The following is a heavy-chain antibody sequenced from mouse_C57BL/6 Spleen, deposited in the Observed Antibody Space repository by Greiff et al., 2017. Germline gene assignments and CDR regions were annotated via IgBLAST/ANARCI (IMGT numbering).Heavy chain of an antibody. V-gene: IGHV1-81*01. CDR2: IYPRSGNT. CDR1: GYTFTSYG. Sequence: VKLVESGAELARPGASVKLSCKASGYTFTSYGISWVKQRTGQGLEWIGEIYPRSGNTYYNEKFKGKATLTADKSSSTAYMELRSLTSEDSAVYFCARDSTSYAMDYWGQGTSVTVSS. J-gene: IGHJ4*01. D-gene: IGHD5-1*01. CDR3: ARDSTSYAMDY.